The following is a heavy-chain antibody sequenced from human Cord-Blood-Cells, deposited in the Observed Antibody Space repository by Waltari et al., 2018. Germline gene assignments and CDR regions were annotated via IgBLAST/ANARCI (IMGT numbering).Heavy chain of an antibody. CDR1: GGSFSGYY. V-gene: IGHV4-34*01. J-gene: IGHJ3*02. CDR3: ARGTPANWGLLRAFDI. D-gene: IGHD7-27*01. Sequence: QVQLQQWGAGLLKPSETLSLTCAVYGGSFSGYYWRWIRQHPGKGLEWIGEINHSGSTNYNPSLKSRVTISVDTSKNQFSLKLSSVTAADTAVYYCARGTPANWGLLRAFDIWGQGTMVTVSS. CDR2: INHSGST.